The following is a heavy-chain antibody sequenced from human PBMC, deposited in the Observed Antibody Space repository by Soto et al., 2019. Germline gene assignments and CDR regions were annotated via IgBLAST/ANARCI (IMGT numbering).Heavy chain of an antibody. V-gene: IGHV4-4*02. Sequence: SGTLSLTCAVSGGSISSSNWWSWVRQPPGKGLEWIGEIYHSGSTNYNPSLKRRVTISVDKSKNQFSLKLSSVTAADTAVYYCARRSIAAAKNWFDPWGQGTLVTVS. J-gene: IGHJ5*02. D-gene: IGHD6-13*01. CDR3: ARRSIAAAKNWFDP. CDR1: GGSISSSNW. CDR2: IYHSGST.